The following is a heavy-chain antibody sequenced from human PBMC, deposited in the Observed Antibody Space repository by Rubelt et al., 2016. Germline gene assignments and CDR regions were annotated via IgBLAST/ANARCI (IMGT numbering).Heavy chain of an antibody. CDR3: TRHLPYRPFDP. D-gene: IGHD4-11*01. V-gene: IGHV3-33*01. Sequence: GFTFSSYGMLWVRQAPGKGLEWVAVIWYDGSNKYYADSVKGRFTISRDNSKNTLYLQMNSLRAEDTAVYYCTRHLPYRPFDPWGQGTLVTVSS. CDR1: GFTFSSYG. J-gene: IGHJ5*02. CDR2: IWYDGSNK.